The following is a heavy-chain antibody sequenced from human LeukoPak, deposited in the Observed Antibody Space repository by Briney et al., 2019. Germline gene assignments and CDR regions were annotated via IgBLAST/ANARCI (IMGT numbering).Heavy chain of an antibody. D-gene: IGHD6-13*01. J-gene: IGHJ4*02. CDR3: ARGGGMMAAAGSFDY. V-gene: IGHV4-39*07. CDR1: GGSISSGDYY. CDR2: IYYSGST. Sequence: SQTLSLTCTVSGGSISSGDYYWGWIRQPPGKGLEWIGSIYYSGSTYYNPSLKSRVTISVDTSKNQFSLKLSSVTAADTAVYYCARGGGMMAAAGSFDYWGQGTLVTVSS.